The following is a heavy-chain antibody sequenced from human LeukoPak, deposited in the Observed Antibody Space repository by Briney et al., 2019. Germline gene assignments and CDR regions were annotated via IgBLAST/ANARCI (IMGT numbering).Heavy chain of an antibody. J-gene: IGHJ4*02. D-gene: IGHD6-13*01. Sequence: ASVKVSCKASGYTFTGYYMHWVRQAPGQGLEWMGWMNPKSGNTGYAQKFQGRVTITRNTSISTAYMEVSSLRYEDTAVYYCARDRAIGAAAVDYWGQGTLVTVSS. CDR1: GYTFTGYY. CDR3: ARDRAIGAAAVDY. CDR2: MNPKSGNT. V-gene: IGHV1-8*03.